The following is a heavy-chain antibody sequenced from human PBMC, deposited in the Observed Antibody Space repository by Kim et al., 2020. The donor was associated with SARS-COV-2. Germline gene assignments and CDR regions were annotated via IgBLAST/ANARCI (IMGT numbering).Heavy chain of an antibody. V-gene: IGHV3-11*06. D-gene: IGHD1-1*01. CDR3: ARVVVGTLGYYYYGMDV. Sequence: VKGRFTSSRDNAKNSLYLQMNSLRAEDTAVYYCARVVVGTLGYYYYGMDVWGQGTTVTVSS. J-gene: IGHJ6*02.